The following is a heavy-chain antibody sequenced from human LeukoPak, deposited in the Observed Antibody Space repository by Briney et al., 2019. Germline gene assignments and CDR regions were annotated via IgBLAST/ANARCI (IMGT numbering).Heavy chain of an antibody. CDR1: GGSFSGYY. CDR2: INHSGST. J-gene: IGHJ5*02. V-gene: IGHV4-34*01. CDR3: ARSRGAGTTANWFDP. D-gene: IGHD1-7*01. Sequence: SETLSLTCAVYGGSFSGYYWSWIRQPPGKGLEWIGEINHSGSTNYNPSLKGRVTISVDTSKNQFSLKLSSVTAADTAVYYCARSRGAGTTANWFDPWGREPWSPSPQ.